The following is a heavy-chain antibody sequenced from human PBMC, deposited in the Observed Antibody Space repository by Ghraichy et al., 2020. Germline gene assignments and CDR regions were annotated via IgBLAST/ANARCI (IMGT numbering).Heavy chain of an antibody. V-gene: IGHV4-34*01. Sequence: SETLSLTCAVYGGSFSGYYWSWIRQPPGKGLEWIGEINHSGSTNYNPSLKSRVTISVDTSKNQFSLKLSSVTAADTAVYYCARGDQGTNYELLGYWGQGTLVTVSS. CDR2: INHSGST. CDR1: GGSFSGYY. J-gene: IGHJ4*02. D-gene: IGHD3-16*01. CDR3: ARGDQGTNYELLGY.